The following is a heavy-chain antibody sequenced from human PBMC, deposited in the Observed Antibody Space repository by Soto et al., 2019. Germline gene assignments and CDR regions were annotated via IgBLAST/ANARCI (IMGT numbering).Heavy chain of an antibody. J-gene: IGHJ4*02. V-gene: IGHV3-23*01. Sequence: GGSLRLSCAASGFTFSSYAMSWVRQAPGKGLEWVSALSGSGASTYYAASVKGRFTISRDNSKNTLYLQMNSLRVEDTAVFYCAKIHYDFWSGYSSTFDYWGQGTLVTVSS. D-gene: IGHD3-3*01. CDR3: AKIHYDFWSGYSSTFDY. CDR1: GFTFSSYA. CDR2: LSGSGAST.